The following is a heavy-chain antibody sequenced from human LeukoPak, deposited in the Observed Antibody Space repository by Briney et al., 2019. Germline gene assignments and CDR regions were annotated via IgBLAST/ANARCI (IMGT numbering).Heavy chain of an antibody. CDR3: ARGRAFHDSTDYYI. D-gene: IGHD3-22*01. Sequence: SQTLSLTCAISGDSVSSNSAAWNWIRQSPSRGLEWLGRTYYRSKWYNDYAVSVKSRITINPDTSKNQFSLRLSPVTAADTAVYYCARGRAFHDSTDYYIWGQGTLVTVSS. CDR1: GDSVSSNSAA. V-gene: IGHV6-1*01. CDR2: TYYRSKWYN. J-gene: IGHJ4*02.